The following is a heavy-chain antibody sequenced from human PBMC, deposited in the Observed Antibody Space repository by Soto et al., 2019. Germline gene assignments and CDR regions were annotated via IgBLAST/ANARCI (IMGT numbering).Heavy chain of an antibody. CDR3: ARDFRSYSHGVDV. V-gene: IGHV1-2*02. CDR2: INPSSGGT. D-gene: IGHD4-4*01. Sequence: ASVKVSCKASGYPFTGPYIYWVRQAPGQGLEWMGWINPSSGGTEFAEKFQGRVTVTRDTSIMTVFLELNSLTSDDTGVYFCARDFRSYSHGVDVWGEGVAVTVSS. J-gene: IGHJ6*04. CDR1: GYPFTGPY.